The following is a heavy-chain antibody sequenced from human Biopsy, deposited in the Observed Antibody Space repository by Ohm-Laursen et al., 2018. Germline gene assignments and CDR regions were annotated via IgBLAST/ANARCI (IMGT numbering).Heavy chain of an antibody. V-gene: IGHV3-23*01. Sequence: GSLRLSCTASGFTFSSHAMSWVRQAPGKGLECVSVINGSGGSTYYADPVKGRFTISRDNSKNALYLQMNSLRAGDTAMYYCARDLYDFCGGCPFDPWGQGTLVTVSP. CDR3: ARDLYDFCGGCPFDP. J-gene: IGHJ5*02. CDR2: INGSGGST. CDR1: GFTFSSHA. D-gene: IGHD3-3*01.